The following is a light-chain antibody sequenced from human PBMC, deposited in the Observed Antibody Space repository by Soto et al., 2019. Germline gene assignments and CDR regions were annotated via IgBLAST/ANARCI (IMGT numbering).Light chain of an antibody. CDR2: DVT. CDR3: SSYTTSSTLVV. Sequence: QSALTQPASVSGSPGQSITISCTGSSSDIGAYNYVSWYQQHPGKAPKLMIYDVTTRPSEISNRFSGSKSGNTASLTISGLQAEDEADYHCSSYTTSSTLVVFGGGTKLTVL. J-gene: IGLJ2*01. CDR1: SSDIGAYNY. V-gene: IGLV2-14*01.